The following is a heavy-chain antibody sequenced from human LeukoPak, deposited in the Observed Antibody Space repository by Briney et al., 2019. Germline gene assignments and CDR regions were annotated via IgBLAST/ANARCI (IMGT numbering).Heavy chain of an antibody. CDR1: GGTFISYA. D-gene: IGHD3-3*01. J-gene: IGHJ6*03. Sequence: SVKVSCKASGGTFISYAISWVRQAPGQGLEWMGGIIPILGTANYEQKFQGRVTITTDESTSTAYMELSNLPSEDPPVYYCARAKGAGITIFNYYYYYSMDVWGKGTTVTVSS. V-gene: IGHV1-69*05. CDR2: IIPILGTA. CDR3: ARAKGAGITIFNYYYYYSMDV.